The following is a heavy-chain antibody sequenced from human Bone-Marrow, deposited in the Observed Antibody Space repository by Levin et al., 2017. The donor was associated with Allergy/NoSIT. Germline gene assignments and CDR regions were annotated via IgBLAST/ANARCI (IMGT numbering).Heavy chain of an antibody. V-gene: IGHV4-39*02. CDR2: IYYSGNT. CDR1: GGTFSSSSFY. CDR3: ARLYSGYDQ. J-gene: IGHJ4*02. Sequence: SETLSLTCSVSGGTFSSSSFYWGWIRLPPGKGLEWIGTIYYSGNTFYNPSLKSRVTISVDTSKNHFSLKLSSVTAADTAVYYCARLYSGYDQWGQGTLVTVSS. D-gene: IGHD5-12*01.